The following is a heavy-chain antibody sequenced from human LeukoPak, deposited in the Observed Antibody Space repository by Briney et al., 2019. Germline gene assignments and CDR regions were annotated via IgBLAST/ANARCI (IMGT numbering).Heavy chain of an antibody. Sequence: SETLSLTCAVYGGSFSGYYWSWIRQPPGKGLEWIGEINHSGSTNYNPSLKSRVTISVDTSKNQFSLKLSSVTAADTAVYYCARHHSITGYDSSGYYYEEDWFDPWGQGTLVTVSS. J-gene: IGHJ5*02. D-gene: IGHD3-22*01. CDR1: GGSFSGYY. CDR2: INHSGST. CDR3: ARHHSITGYDSSGYYYEEDWFDP. V-gene: IGHV4-34*01.